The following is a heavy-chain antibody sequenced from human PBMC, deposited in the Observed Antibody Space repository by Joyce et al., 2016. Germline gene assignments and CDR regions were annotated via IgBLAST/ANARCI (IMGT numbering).Heavy chain of an antibody. CDR2: IDWDDDK. CDR1: GLSLSTYGMS. CDR3: ARMGGGYFDY. Sequence: QVTLSESGPALVKPTQTLTLTCTFSGLSLSTYGMSVSWIRQPPGKALEWLARIDWDDDKYYSTSRKTRLTIAKDTSNNQVVLTMTNMDPVDTATYYCARMGGGYFDYWGQGTLVTVSS. V-gene: IGHV2-70*15. J-gene: IGHJ4*02. D-gene: IGHD1-26*01.